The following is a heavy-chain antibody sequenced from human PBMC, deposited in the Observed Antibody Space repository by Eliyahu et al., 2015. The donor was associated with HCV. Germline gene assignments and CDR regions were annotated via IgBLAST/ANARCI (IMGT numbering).Heavy chain of an antibody. CDR3: ASGGGGIAVTGTGGWFDP. CDR1: GGXITTXY. Sequence: QVQLQESGPGLVKPSETLSLPCXVSGGXITTXYWSWXRQPPGKGLEWIGYIHYSWSTNYNPSLKSRVTISVDTSKNQFSLNLTSVTAADTAMYYCASGGGGIAVTGTGGWFDPWGQGTLVTVSS. D-gene: IGHD6-19*01. J-gene: IGHJ5*02. CDR2: IHYSWST. V-gene: IGHV4-59*01.